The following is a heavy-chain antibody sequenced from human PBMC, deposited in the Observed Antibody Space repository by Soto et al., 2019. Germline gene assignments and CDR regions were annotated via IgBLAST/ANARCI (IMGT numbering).Heavy chain of an antibody. CDR3: AGQQGTAAANDY. CDR2: IIGIFGTA. V-gene: IGHV1-69*06. CDR1: GGPFGSYS. J-gene: IGHJ4*02. Sequence: QVQLVQSGTEVKEPGSSVKVSCKASGGPFGSYSISWVRQAPGQGLEWMGGIIGIFGTANYAQKFQGRVTITADKSTSTAYMELSRLRSEDTDVYYCAGQQGTAAANDYWGQGTLVSVCS. D-gene: IGHD6-13*01.